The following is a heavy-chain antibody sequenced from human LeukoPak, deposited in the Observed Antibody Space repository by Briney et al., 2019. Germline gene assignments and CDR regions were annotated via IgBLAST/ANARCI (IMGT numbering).Heavy chain of an antibody. V-gene: IGHV4-59*01. CDR3: ARGIAAAGFFYYYYYGMDV. Sequence: PSETLSLTCTVSGASISRYYWNWIRQPPGKGLEWIGYIYYSGSTNYNPSLKSRVTISVDTSKNQFSLKLSSVTAADTAVYYCARGIAAAGFFYYYYYGMDVWGQGTTVTVSS. CDR2: IYYSGST. D-gene: IGHD6-13*01. J-gene: IGHJ6*02. CDR1: GASISRYY.